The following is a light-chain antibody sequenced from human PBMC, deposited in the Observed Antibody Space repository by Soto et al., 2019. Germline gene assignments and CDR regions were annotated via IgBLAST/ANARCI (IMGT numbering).Light chain of an antibody. CDR2: EVD. J-gene: IGLJ3*02. CDR1: SRDVGGYNS. CDR3: SSYTSSSTWV. Sequence: QSALTQPASVSGSPGQSITMSCTGTSRDVGGYNSVSWYQQHPGKAPKLMIYEVDYRPSGVSNRFSGAKSGSTASLTISGLQVEDEAHYYCSSYTSSSTWVFGGGTKLTVL. V-gene: IGLV2-14*01.